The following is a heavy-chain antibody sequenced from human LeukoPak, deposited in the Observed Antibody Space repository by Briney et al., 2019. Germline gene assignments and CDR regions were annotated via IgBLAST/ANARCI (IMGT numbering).Heavy chain of an antibody. Sequence: GGSLRLSCAASGFTFSSYAMSWVRQAPGKGLEWVSAISGSGGSTYHADSVKGRFTISRDNSKNTLYLQMNSLRAEGTAVYYCAASPSGSYYKTFDYWGQGTLVTVSS. CDR1: GFTFSSYA. V-gene: IGHV3-23*01. J-gene: IGHJ4*02. CDR2: ISGSGGST. CDR3: AASPSGSYYKTFDY. D-gene: IGHD1-26*01.